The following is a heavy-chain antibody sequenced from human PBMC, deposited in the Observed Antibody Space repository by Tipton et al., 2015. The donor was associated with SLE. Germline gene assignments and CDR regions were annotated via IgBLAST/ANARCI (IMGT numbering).Heavy chain of an antibody. D-gene: IGHD3-16*01. CDR3: ATAEYSFGRFDY. CDR1: GGSISSGGYY. CDR2: IYYSGST. J-gene: IGHJ4*02. V-gene: IGHV4-31*03. Sequence: TLSLTCTVSGGSISSGGYYWSWIRQHPGKGLEWIGYIYYSGSTYYNPSLKSRVTISVDTSKNQFSLKLSSVTAADTAVYYCATAEYSFGRFDYWGQGTLVTVSS.